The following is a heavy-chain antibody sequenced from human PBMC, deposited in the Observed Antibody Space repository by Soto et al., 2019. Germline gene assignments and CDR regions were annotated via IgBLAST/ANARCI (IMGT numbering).Heavy chain of an antibody. J-gene: IGHJ6*02. Sequence: SETLSLTCTVSGGSITGGSISSTTYYWGWMRQPPGKGLERIASFFIGGNTYYNPSLKSRVTTSVDTSKNQFSLKLSSVTAADTAVYYCARSAGGYIVLVPADYYYGMDVWGQGTTVTVSS. D-gene: IGHD2-2*01. CDR2: FFIGGNT. CDR3: ARSAGGYIVLVPADYYYGMDV. V-gene: IGHV4-39*07. CDR1: GGSITGGSISSTTYY.